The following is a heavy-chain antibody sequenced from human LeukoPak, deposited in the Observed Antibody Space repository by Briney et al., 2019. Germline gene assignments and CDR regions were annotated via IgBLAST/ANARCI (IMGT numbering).Heavy chain of an antibody. J-gene: IGHJ4*02. CDR2: INTDGSGT. CDR1: GFTFSSYW. Sequence: GGSLRLSCVVSGFTFSSYWMYWVRQAPGKGLVWVSRINTDGSGTRYADSVKGRFTISRDNAKNTLYLQMNSLRVEDTAVYYCARDQGPYYWGQGTLVTVSS. CDR3: ARDQGPYY. V-gene: IGHV3-74*01.